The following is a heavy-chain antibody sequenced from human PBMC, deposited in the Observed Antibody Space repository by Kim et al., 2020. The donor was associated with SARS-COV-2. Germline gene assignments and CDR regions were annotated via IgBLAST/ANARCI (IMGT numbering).Heavy chain of an antibody. Sequence: ASVKVSCQASGYTFSNSGISWVRQAPGQGLEWMGWISAYNGNTNYAQKFQGRVTLTTDTSTRTAYMELRSLRSADTAVYYCARGTRAVTNGPPIFGQWGQGTLAAVSS. CDR1: GYTFSNSG. CDR3: ARGTRAVTNGPPIFGQ. V-gene: IGHV1-18*01. J-gene: IGHJ1*01. CDR2: ISAYNGNT. D-gene: IGHD2-15*01.